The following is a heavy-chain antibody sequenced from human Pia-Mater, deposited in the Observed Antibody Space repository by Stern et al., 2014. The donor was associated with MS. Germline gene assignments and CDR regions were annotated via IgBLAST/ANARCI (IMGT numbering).Heavy chain of an antibody. CDR3: ATAPPRGYTYGNFDY. V-gene: IGHV5-51*03. D-gene: IGHD5-18*01. J-gene: IGHJ4*02. CDR2: IYPGDSDT. Sequence: VQLVESGTEVKKPGESLKISCKGSGYSFSNYWIGWGRQMPGKGLEWKGIIYPGDSDTRYSPSFQGQVTISADKSINTAYLQWSSLKASDTAIYYCATAPPRGYTYGNFDYWGQGTLVTVSS. CDR1: GYSFSNYW.